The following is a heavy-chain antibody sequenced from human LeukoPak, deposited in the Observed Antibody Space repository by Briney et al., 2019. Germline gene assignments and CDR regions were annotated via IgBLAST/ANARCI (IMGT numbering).Heavy chain of an antibody. J-gene: IGHJ5*02. CDR2: MNPNSGNT. Sequence: ASVKVSCKASGYSFTTYDINWVRQATGQGLEWMGWMNPNSGNTGYAQRFQGRVTMTRDTSISTAYMELSSLRSEDTAVYYCARGVLRFAGWFDPWGQGTLVTVSS. D-gene: IGHD2-15*01. CDR1: GYSFTTYD. V-gene: IGHV1-8*01. CDR3: ARGVLRFAGWFDP.